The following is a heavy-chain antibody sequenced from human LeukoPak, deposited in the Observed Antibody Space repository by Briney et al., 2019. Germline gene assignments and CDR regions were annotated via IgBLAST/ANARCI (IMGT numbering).Heavy chain of an antibody. J-gene: IGHJ4*02. D-gene: IGHD5-12*01. CDR1: GFTFDDYA. Sequence: PGGSLRLSCAASGFTFDDYAMHWVRQAPGKGLEWVSSISNSGGRTFYTDSVKGRFTISRDNSKITLYLQMNSLRAEDTAVYYCAKSYNGYESKPDYWGQGTLVTVSS. CDR3: AKSYNGYESKPDY. V-gene: IGHV3-23*01. CDR2: ISNSGGRT.